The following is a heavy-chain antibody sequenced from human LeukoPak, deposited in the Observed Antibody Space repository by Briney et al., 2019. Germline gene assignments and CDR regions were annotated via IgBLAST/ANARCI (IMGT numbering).Heavy chain of an antibody. J-gene: IGHJ4*02. Sequence: GGSLRLSCAASGFTVSSNYMSWVRQAPGKGLEWVSVIDSGGTTNYADSVKGRFTIPRDNSKNTLYLQMNSLSAEDKAVYYCAREPPYGDYFDYWGQGTLVTVSS. CDR1: GFTVSSNY. D-gene: IGHD4-17*01. V-gene: IGHV3-53*01. CDR2: IDSGGTT. CDR3: AREPPYGDYFDY.